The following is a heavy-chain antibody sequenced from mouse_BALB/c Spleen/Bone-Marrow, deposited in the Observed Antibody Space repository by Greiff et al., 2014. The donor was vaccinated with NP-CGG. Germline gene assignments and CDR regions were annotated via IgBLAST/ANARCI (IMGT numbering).Heavy chain of an antibody. CDR3: AREMAMDY. CDR2: ISDGGSYT. J-gene: IGHJ4*01. Sequence: EVNLVESGGGLVKPGGSLKLSCAASGFTFSDYYMYWVRQTPEKRLEWVATISDGGSYTYYPDSVKGRVTISRDNAKNNLYLQMSSLKSEDTGMYYCAREMAMDYWGQGTSVTVSS. CDR1: GFTFSDYY. V-gene: IGHV5-4*02.